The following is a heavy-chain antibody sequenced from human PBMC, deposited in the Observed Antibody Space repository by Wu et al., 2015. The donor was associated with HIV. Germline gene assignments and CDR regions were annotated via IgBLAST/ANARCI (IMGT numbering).Heavy chain of an antibody. Sequence: QVQLVQSGAEVKKPGSSVKVSCKASGGTFSSYAISWVRQAPGQGLEWMGGIIPIFGTANYAQKFQGRVTITTDESTSTAYMELSSLRSEDTAVYYCASHPAGSYYPRGRFWIVWGQGTNGHPSL. J-gene: IGHJ3*01. D-gene: IGHD3-10*01. CDR3: ASHPAGSYYPRGRFWIV. CDR2: IIPIFGTA. V-gene: IGHV1-69*05. CDR1: GGTFSSYA.